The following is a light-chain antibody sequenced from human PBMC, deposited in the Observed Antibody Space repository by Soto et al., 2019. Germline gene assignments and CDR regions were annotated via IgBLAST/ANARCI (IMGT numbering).Light chain of an antibody. CDR1: QSVSSN. CDR3: QQYNNWPYT. J-gene: IGKJ2*01. CDR2: GAS. V-gene: IGKV3-15*01. Sequence: EIVMTQSPDTVSVSPGERATLSCRASQSVSSNLAWYQQKPGQAPRLLIFGASTRATGIPARFSGSGSGTEFTLTISSLQSEDFAVYHCQQYNNWPYTFGQGTTLEIK.